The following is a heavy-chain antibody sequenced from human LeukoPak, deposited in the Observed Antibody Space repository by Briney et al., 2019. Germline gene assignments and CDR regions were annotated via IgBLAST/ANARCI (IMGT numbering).Heavy chain of an antibody. V-gene: IGHV3-21*04. J-gene: IGHJ4*02. CDR3: AKPPKRMYYYDSSGYYSLFDY. CDR1: GFTFSSYS. CDR2: ISSGSSYI. D-gene: IGHD3-22*01. Sequence: GGSLRLSCAASGFTFSSYSMNWVRQAPGKGLEWVSSISSGSSYIYYADSVKGRFTISRDNSKNTLYLQMNSLRAEDTAVYYCAKPPKRMYYYDSSGYYSLFDYWGQGTLVTVSS.